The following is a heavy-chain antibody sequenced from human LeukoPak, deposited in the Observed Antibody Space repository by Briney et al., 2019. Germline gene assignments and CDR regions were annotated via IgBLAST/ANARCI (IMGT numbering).Heavy chain of an antibody. J-gene: IGHJ4*02. CDR2: IRYDGGNK. CDR1: GFTFSTYG. Sequence: GGSLRLSCAASGFTFSTYGMHWVRQAPGKGLEWVSLIRYDGGNKYYADSVKGRFTISRDSSKNTLYLQMNSLRAEDTAVYYCVKDPYGDYLRYFDYWGQGTLVTVSS. D-gene: IGHD4-17*01. CDR3: VKDPYGDYLRYFDY. V-gene: IGHV3-30*02.